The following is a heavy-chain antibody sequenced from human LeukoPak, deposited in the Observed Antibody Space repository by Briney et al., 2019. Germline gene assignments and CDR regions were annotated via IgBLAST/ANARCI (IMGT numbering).Heavy chain of an antibody. D-gene: IGHD7-27*01. J-gene: IGHJ4*02. CDR3: ARGDGWGPFDY. V-gene: IGHV4-34*01. CDR1: GGSFSGYY. CDR2: INHSGST. Sequence: SETLSLTCAVYGGSFSGYYWSWIRQPPGKGLEWIGEINHSGSTNYNPSLKSRVTISVDTSKNQFSLKLSSVTAADTAVYYCARGDGWGPFDYWGQGTLVTVSS.